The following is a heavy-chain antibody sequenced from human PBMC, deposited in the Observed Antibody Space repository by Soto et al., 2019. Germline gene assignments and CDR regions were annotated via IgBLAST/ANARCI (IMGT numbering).Heavy chain of an antibody. CDR3: AKRSSSSTFDY. D-gene: IGHD6-6*01. V-gene: IGHV3-23*01. CDR2: ISGSDDST. J-gene: IGHJ4*02. Sequence: EVQLLESGGGLVQPGESLRLSCAASGFTFSSYAMSWVRQAPGKGLEWVSVISGSDDSTHYADSVKGRFTIFRDNSKKTLYLRMYSPRAEATGVYYCAKRSSSSTFDYWGQGTLVTFSS. CDR1: GFTFSSYA.